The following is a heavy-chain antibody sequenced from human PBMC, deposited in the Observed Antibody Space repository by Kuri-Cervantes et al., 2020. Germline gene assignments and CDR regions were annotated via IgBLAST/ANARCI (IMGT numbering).Heavy chain of an antibody. CDR2: IKSKTDGGTT. J-gene: IGHJ6*02. V-gene: IGHV3-15*01. D-gene: IGHD3-9*01. CDR3: ARGITIFYYYGMDV. CDR1: GGSISSGGYY. Sequence: GGSLRLSCTVSGGSISSGGYYWSWVRQAPGKGLEWVGRIKSKTDGGTTDYAAPVKGRFTISRDDSKNTLYLQMNSLKTEDTAVYYCARGITIFYYYGMDVWGQGTTVTVSS.